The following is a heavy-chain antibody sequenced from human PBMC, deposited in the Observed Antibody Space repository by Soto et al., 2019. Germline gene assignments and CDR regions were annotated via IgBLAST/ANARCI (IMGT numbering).Heavy chain of an antibody. CDR2: ISYDGSNK. V-gene: IGHV3-30*18. CDR3: AKDKGDRRIAADNPFDY. D-gene: IGHD6-13*01. CDR1: GFTFSSYG. J-gene: IGHJ4*02. Sequence: GGSLRLSCAASGFTFSSYGMHWVRQAPGKGLEWVAVISYDGSNKYHSDSVKGRFTISRDNSKNTLHLQMNSLRAEDTAVYYCAKDKGDRRIAADNPFDYWGQGTLVTVSS.